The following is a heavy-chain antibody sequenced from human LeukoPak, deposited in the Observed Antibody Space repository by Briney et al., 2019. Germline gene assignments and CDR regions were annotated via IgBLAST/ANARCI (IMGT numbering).Heavy chain of an antibody. J-gene: IGHJ3*02. CDR2: IYSGGST. V-gene: IGHV3-66*01. CDR1: GFTVTNNY. Sequence: GGSLRLSCAASGFTVTNNYMSWVRQAPGKGLEWVSLIYSGGSTHYTDSVKGRFNISSDNSKNTLYLQMNSLRAEDTAVYYCARGLYSSGYYYDAFDIWGQGTMVTVSS. D-gene: IGHD3-22*01. CDR3: ARGLYSSGYYYDAFDI.